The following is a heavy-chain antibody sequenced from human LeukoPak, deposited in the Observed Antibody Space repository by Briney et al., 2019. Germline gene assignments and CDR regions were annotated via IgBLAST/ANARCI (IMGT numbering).Heavy chain of an antibody. V-gene: IGHV4-39*01. J-gene: IGHJ4*02. CDR3: AREWN. D-gene: IGHD1-1*01. CDR1: GGSVSSSSYY. CDR2: IYYSGST. Sequence: SETLSLTCTVSGGSVSSSSYYWGWIRQPPGKGLEWIGSIYYSGSTYYNPSLKSRVTISVDTSKNQFSLKLSSVTAADTAVYYCAREWNWGQGTLVTVSS.